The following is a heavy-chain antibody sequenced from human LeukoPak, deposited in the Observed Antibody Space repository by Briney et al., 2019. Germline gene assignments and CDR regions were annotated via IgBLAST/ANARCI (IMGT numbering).Heavy chain of an antibody. V-gene: IGHV4-59*08. Sequence: SETLSLTCTVSGGSISSYYWSWIRQPPGKGLEWIGYIYYSGSTNYNPSLKSRVTISVDTSKNQFPLKLSSVTAADTAVYYCATRTGCGAGCYSCSFDYWGHGTLVTVSS. CDR1: GGSISSYY. CDR3: ATRTGCGAGCYSCSFDY. D-gene: IGHD2-21*02. J-gene: IGHJ4*01. CDR2: IYYSGST.